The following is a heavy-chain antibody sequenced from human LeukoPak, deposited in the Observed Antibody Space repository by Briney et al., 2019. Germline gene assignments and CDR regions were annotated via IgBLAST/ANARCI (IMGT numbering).Heavy chain of an antibody. J-gene: IGHJ2*01. CDR2: IYYSGST. CDR1: GGSISSYH. Sequence: PSETLSLTCTVSGGSISSYHWSWIRQPPGKGLEWIGYIYYSGSTNYNPSLKSRVTISVDTSKNQFSLNLSSVTAADTAVYYCVRPRFRSYWYFDLWGRGTLVTVSS. D-gene: IGHD3-10*01. CDR3: VRPRFRSYWYFDL. V-gene: IGHV4-59*08.